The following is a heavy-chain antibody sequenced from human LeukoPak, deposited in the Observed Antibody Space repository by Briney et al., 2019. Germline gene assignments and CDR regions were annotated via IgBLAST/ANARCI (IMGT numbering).Heavy chain of an antibody. CDR2: IWYDGSNK. CDR3: ARGTYYDFWSGSFHPNDHFDY. CDR1: GFTFSSYG. Sequence: GGSLRLSCAASGFTFSSYGMHWVRQAPGKGLEWVAVIWYDGSNKYYADSVKGRFTISRDNSKNTLYLQMNSLRAEDTAVYYCARGTYYDFWSGSFHPNDHFDYWGQGTLVTVSS. D-gene: IGHD3-3*01. J-gene: IGHJ4*02. V-gene: IGHV3-33*01.